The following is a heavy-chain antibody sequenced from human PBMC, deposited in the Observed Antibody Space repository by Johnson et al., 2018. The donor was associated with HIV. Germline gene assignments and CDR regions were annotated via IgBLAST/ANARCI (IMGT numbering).Heavy chain of an antibody. V-gene: IGHV3-66*01. CDR1: GFTVNNKY. J-gene: IGHJ3*02. CDR3: AGNVVAPAAYAFDI. Sequence: EMQLVESGGDLVQPGGSLRLSCAASGFTVNNKYMSWVRQPPGKGLEWVSVIYSGGSTYYADSVKGRFTISRDSSKNTLYLQMNSLRAEDTAVYYCAGNVVAPAAYAFDIWGQGTMVTVSS. CDR2: IYSGGST. D-gene: IGHD2-2*01.